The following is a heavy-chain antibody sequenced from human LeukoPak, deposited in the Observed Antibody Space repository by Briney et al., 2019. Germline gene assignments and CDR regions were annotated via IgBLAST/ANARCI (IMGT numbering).Heavy chain of an antibody. CDR2: ISGSGGST. J-gene: IGHJ4*02. CDR1: GFTFSSYE. D-gene: IGHD2-8*01. V-gene: IGHV3-23*01. Sequence: GGSLRLSCAASGFTFSSYEMNWVRQAPGKGPEWVSAISGSGGSTYYADSVKGRFTISRDNSKNTLYLQMNSLRAEDTAVYYCAKAQPKDVVLMVYAKARFDYWGQGTLVTVSS. CDR3: AKAQPKDVVLMVYAKARFDY.